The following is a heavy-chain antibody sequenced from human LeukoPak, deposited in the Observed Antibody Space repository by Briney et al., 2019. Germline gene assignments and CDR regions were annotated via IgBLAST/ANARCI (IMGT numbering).Heavy chain of an antibody. J-gene: IGHJ4*02. CDR3: ARGRDRYYYDSSGQPHHY. V-gene: IGHV4-34*01. CDR2: INHSGST. D-gene: IGHD3-22*01. CDR1: GGSFSGYY. Sequence: SETLSLTCAVYGGSFSGYYWSWIRQPPGKGLEWIGEINHSGSTNYNPSLKSRVTISVDTSKNQFSLKLSSVTAADTAVYYCARGRDRYYYDSSGQPHHYWGQGTLVTVSS.